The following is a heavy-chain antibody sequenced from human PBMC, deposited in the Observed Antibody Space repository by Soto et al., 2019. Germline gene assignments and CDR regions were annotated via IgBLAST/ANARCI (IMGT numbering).Heavy chain of an antibody. Sequence: GASVKVSCTASGYTFTSYGISWVRQAPGQGLEWMGWISAYNGNTNYAQKLQGRVTMTTDTSTSTAYMELRSLGSDDTAVYYCARVTEFGGVIPDDYWGQGTLVTVSS. J-gene: IGHJ4*02. V-gene: IGHV1-18*01. CDR2: ISAYNGNT. CDR1: GYTFTSYG. CDR3: ARVTEFGGVIPDDY. D-gene: IGHD3-16*02.